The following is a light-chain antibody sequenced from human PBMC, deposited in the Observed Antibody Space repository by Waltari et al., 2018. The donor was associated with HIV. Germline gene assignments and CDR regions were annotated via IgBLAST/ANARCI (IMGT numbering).Light chain of an antibody. CDR2: DAS. Sequence: EIVLTQSPATLSLSPGERATLSCRASQSVSSYLAWYQQKPGQAPRLLIYDASNRATGIPDRFSGSGSGTDFTLTISSLEPEDSAVYYCQQRSNWPALTFGGGTKVEIK. CDR3: QQRSNWPALT. CDR1: QSVSSY. J-gene: IGKJ4*01. V-gene: IGKV3-11*01.